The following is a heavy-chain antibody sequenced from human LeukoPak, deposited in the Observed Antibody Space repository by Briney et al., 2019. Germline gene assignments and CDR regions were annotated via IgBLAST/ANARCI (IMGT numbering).Heavy chain of an antibody. CDR1: GGSISSSNW. Sequence: SGTLSLTCAVSGGSISSSNWWNWVRQPPGKGLEWIGEIYHSGSTNYNPSLKSRVTISVDKSKNQFSLKLSSVTAADTAVYYCARVSGDPYNWFDPWGQGTLVTVSS. CDR2: IYHSGST. CDR3: ARVSGDPYNWFDP. D-gene: IGHD4-17*01. V-gene: IGHV4-4*02. J-gene: IGHJ5*02.